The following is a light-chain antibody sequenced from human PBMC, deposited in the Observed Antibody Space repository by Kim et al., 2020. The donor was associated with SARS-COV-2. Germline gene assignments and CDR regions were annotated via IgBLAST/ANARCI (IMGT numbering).Light chain of an antibody. Sequence: GDRVTITCRASQDIGNALGWYQQQPGRAPKRLIYITSSLQTGVPSRFSGSRSGTEFTLIISSLQPEDFATYYCLQHDSYPQTFGQGTKVDIK. CDR3: LQHDSYPQT. CDR1: QDIGNA. V-gene: IGKV1-17*01. CDR2: ITS. J-gene: IGKJ1*01.